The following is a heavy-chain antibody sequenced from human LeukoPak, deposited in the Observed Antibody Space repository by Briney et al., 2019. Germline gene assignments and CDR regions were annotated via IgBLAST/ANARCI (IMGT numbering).Heavy chain of an antibody. Sequence: PSQTLSLTCTVSGGSISSGSYYWSWIRQPAGKGLEWIGRIYTSGSTNYNPSLKSRVTISVDTSKNQFSLKLSSVTAADTAVYYCAREHIGYCSSTSCYASFYYYYYMDVWGKGTTATVSS. CDR3: AREHIGYCSSTSCYASFYYYYYMDV. CDR2: IYTSGST. CDR1: GGSISSGSYY. J-gene: IGHJ6*03. D-gene: IGHD2-2*03. V-gene: IGHV4-61*02.